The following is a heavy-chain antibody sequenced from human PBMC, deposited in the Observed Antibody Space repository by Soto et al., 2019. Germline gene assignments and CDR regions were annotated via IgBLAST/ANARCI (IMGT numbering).Heavy chain of an antibody. J-gene: IGHJ4*02. CDR2: IWYDGSNK. CDR1: GFTFSSYG. V-gene: IGHV3-33*01. Sequence: QVQLVESGGGVVQPGRSLRLSCAASGFTFSSYGMHWVRQAPGKGLEWVAVIWYDGSNKYYADSVKGRFTISRDNSKNTLYLQMNSLRVEDTAVYYCASQSGSSFDYWGQGTLVTVSS. D-gene: IGHD1-26*01. CDR3: ASQSGSSFDY.